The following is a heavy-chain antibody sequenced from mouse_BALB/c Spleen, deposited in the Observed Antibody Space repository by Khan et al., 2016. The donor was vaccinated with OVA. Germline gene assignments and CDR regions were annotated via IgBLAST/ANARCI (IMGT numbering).Heavy chain of an antibody. CDR3: ARNYDYDEGLTY. Sequence: QVQLKESGPGLVQPSQSLSITCTVSGFTLTSYGVHWVRQSPGKGLEWLGVIWSGGSTAYNAAFISRLSISKANSTRQVFFKMSSLQANDTAIYYGARNYDYDEGLTYWGQGTLVTVSA. CDR2: IWSGGST. D-gene: IGHD2-4*01. CDR1: GFTLTSYG. J-gene: IGHJ3*01. V-gene: IGHV2-2*02.